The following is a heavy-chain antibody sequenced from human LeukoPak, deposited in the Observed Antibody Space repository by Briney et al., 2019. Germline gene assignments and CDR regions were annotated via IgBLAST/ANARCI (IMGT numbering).Heavy chain of an antibody. CDR1: GFTFDDYG. CDR2: INWNGGST. CDR3: ARAKGGSSSWYGNYGMDV. Sequence: PGGSLRLSCAASGFTFDDYGMSWVRQAPGKGLEWVSGINWNGGSTGYADSVKGRFTISRDNAKNSLYLQMNSLRAEDTALYHCARAKGGSSSWYGNYGMDVWGQGTTVTVSS. V-gene: IGHV3-20*01. D-gene: IGHD6-13*01. J-gene: IGHJ6*02.